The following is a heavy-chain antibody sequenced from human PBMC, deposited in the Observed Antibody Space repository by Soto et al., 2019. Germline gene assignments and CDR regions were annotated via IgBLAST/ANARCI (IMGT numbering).Heavy chain of an antibody. J-gene: IGHJ4*02. CDR2: ISHDGRNK. V-gene: IGHV3-30*18. Sequence: QVQLVKSGGGVVQPGRSLRLSCEGSGFIFGKYDMYWVRQAPGKGLEWVTKISHDGRNKDYEDSVQGRFTISRDNSRDTMYLEMNSLRPEDTAIYSCAKGGLPWWSQGIDFWGQGTLVTVSA. D-gene: IGHD2-8*02. CDR3: AKGGLPWWSQGIDF. CDR1: GFIFGKYD.